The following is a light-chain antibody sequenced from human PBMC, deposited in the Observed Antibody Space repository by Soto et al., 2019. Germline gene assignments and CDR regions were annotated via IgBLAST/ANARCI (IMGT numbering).Light chain of an antibody. V-gene: IGKV3D-15*01. CDR1: QSVSSN. CDR3: QQYNNWPLT. Sequence: EIVMTQSPGTLSVSPGEGATLSCRASQSVSSNVAWYQQKPGQAPRLLIYGASTRATGIPARFSGSGSGTVFTLTISSLQSEDFAVYYCQQYNNWPLTFGGGTKVDIK. J-gene: IGKJ4*01. CDR2: GAS.